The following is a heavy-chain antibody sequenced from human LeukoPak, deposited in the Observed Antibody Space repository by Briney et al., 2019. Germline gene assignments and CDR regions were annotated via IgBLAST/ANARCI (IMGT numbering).Heavy chain of an antibody. Sequence: ASVKVSCKASGGTFSSYAISWVRQAPGQGLEWMGGIIPIFGTANYAQKFQGRVTITADESTSTAYMELSSLRSEDTAVYYCARDSLPRSSSWYLGYYYYYMDVWGKGTTVTVSS. CDR3: ARDSLPRSSSWYLGYYYYYMDV. D-gene: IGHD6-13*01. CDR1: GGTFSSYA. V-gene: IGHV1-69*13. CDR2: IIPIFGTA. J-gene: IGHJ6*03.